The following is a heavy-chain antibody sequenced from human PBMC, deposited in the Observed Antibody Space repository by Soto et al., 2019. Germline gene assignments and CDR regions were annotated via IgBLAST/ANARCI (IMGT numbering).Heavy chain of an antibody. D-gene: IGHD6-19*01. CDR1: GYTFTSYD. V-gene: IGHV1-8*01. CDR3: ARTSSCWSKVYYYYSMDV. J-gene: IGHJ6*03. CDR2: MNPNSGNT. Sequence: QVQLVQSGAKVKKPGASVKVSCKASGYTFTSYDINWVRQATGQGLEWMGWMNPNSGNTGYAQKFQGRVTMTRNTSISTAYMELSSLRSEDTAVYYCARTSSCWSKVYYYYSMDVWGKGTTVTVSS.